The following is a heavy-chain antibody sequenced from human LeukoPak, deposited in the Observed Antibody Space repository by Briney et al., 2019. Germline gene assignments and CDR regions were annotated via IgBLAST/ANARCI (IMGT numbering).Heavy chain of an antibody. CDR3: ARESVGATYFDY. D-gene: IGHD1-26*01. CDR1: GFTLCTYL. V-gene: IGHV3-7*05. Sequence: GGSLRLSCAASGFTLCTYLMSWVRPATGKGVEWVANIKQDGSEKYYVDSVKGRNTISRDNAKNSLYPQMNSLRAEDTAVYYCARESVGATYFDYWGQGTPVTVSS. CDR2: IKQDGSEK. J-gene: IGHJ4*02.